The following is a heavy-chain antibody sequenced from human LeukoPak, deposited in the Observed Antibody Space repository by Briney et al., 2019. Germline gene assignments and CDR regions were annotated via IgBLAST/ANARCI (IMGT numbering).Heavy chain of an antibody. CDR3: AREWGAARPIDY. V-gene: IGHV3-48*04. Sequence: PGGSLRLSCAASGFTFSSYAMSWVRQAPGKGLEWVSYISSSGSTIYYADSVKGRFTISRDNAKNSLYLQMNSLRAEDTAVYYCAREWGAARPIDYWGQGTLVTASS. D-gene: IGHD6-6*01. CDR1: GFTFSSYA. J-gene: IGHJ4*02. CDR2: ISSSGSTI.